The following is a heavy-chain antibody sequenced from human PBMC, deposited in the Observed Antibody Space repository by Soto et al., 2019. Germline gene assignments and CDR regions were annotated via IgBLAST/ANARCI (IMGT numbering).Heavy chain of an antibody. Sequence: GVSLRLSCAASGFTFSSYAMSWVRQAPGKGLEWVSAISGGGGSTYYADSVKGRFTISRDNSKNTLYLQMNSLRAEDTAVYYCAKIGGSRWYSPTGWFDPWGQGTLVTVSS. CDR2: ISGGGGST. J-gene: IGHJ5*02. V-gene: IGHV3-23*01. CDR1: GFTFSSYA. D-gene: IGHD6-13*01. CDR3: AKIGGSRWYSPTGWFDP.